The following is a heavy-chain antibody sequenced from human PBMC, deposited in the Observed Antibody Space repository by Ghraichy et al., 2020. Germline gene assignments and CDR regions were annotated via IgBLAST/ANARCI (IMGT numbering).Heavy chain of an antibody. CDR3: TRDRLEEWQLLRYAFDN. Sequence: GGSLRLSCAASGFTFSSYSMNWVHQAPGKGLEWVSYISSSSNTIYYADSVKGRFTISRDNAKNSLYLQMNSLRDEDTAVYYCTRDRLEEWQLLRYAFDNWGQGTMVTVSS. CDR1: GFTFSSYS. CDR2: ISSSSNTI. V-gene: IGHV3-48*02. D-gene: IGHD1-26*01. J-gene: IGHJ3*02.